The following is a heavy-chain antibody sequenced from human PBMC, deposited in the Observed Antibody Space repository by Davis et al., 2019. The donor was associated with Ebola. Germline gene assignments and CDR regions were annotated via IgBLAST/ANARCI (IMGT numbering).Heavy chain of an antibody. Sequence: SETLSLTCTVSGGSISSSSYYWGWIRQPPGTWLEWLGDIHYSGSTYYNPSLKGRVTVSLDTSKNQFSLKLSSVTAADTAVYYCARPLNDYGDYLYFDLWGRGTLVTVSS. J-gene: IGHJ2*01. CDR1: GGSISSSSYY. D-gene: IGHD4-17*01. V-gene: IGHV4-39*01. CDR2: IHYSGST. CDR3: ARPLNDYGDYLYFDL.